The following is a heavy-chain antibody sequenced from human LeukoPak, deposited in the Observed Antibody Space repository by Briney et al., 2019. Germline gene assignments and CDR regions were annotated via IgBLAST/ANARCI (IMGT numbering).Heavy chain of an antibody. D-gene: IGHD5-12*01. J-gene: IGHJ3*02. CDR2: IYYSGST. Sequence: PSETLSLACTVSGGSISSYYWSWIRQPPGKGLEWIGYIYYSGSTNYNPSLKSRVTISVDTAKNKFSLKLSSVTAADTAVYYCGGRRWGPEGGYVGGAFDIWGQGTMVTVSS. CDR3: GGRRWGPEGGYVGGAFDI. CDR1: GGSISSYY. V-gene: IGHV4-59*08.